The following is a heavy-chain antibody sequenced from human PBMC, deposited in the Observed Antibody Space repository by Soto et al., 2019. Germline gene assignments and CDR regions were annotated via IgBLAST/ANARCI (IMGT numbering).Heavy chain of an antibody. CDR3: ARESDMTAQFDY. D-gene: IGHD2-21*02. V-gene: IGHV1-69*08. Sequence: QVQLVQSGAEVKKPGSSVKVSCKASGGTFSSYTISWVRQAPGQGLEWMGRIIPILGIANYAQKFQGRVTITADKSTSTAYMELSSLRSEDTAVYYCARESDMTAQFDYWGQGTLVTVSS. J-gene: IGHJ4*02. CDR2: IIPILGIA. CDR1: GGTFSSYT.